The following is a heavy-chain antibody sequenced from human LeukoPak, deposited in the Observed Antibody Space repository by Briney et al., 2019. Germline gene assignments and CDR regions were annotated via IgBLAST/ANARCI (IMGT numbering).Heavy chain of an antibody. CDR2: ISYSGGTK. CDR1: GFTFSSYA. V-gene: IGHV3-23*01. CDR3: AKDTGQWPIRTFDY. D-gene: IGHD6-19*01. Sequence: GGSLRLSCAASGFTFSSYAMTWVRQAPGKGLEWVSGISYSGGTKYYADSVKGRFTISRDNSKNTLYLRMSSLRAEDTAVYYCAKDTGQWPIRTFDYWGQGTLVTVSS. J-gene: IGHJ4*02.